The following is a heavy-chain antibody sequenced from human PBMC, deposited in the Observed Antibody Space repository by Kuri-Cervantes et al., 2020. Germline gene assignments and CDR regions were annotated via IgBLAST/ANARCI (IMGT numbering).Heavy chain of an antibody. CDR2: INPNSGGT. Sequence: ASVKVSCKASGYTFTGYYMHWVRQAPGQGLEWMGWINPNSGGTNYAQKFQGRFTMTRDTSISTAYMELSRLRSDDTAVYYCARVLRYFDYWFDPWGQGTLVTVSS. V-gene: IGHV1-2*02. J-gene: IGHJ5*02. D-gene: IGHD3-9*01. CDR3: ARVLRYFDYWFDP. CDR1: GYTFTGYY.